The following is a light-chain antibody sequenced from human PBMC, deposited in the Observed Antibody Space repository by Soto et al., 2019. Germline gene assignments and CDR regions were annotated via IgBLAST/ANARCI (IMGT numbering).Light chain of an antibody. V-gene: IGKV3-20*01. J-gene: IGKJ1*01. CDR1: QSVSSSF. CDR3: QQYGSSSWT. Sequence: IVLTQSPGTLSLSPVERATLSCSSSQSVSSSFLAWYQQKPGQAPRLLIYGASSRATGIPDRLSGSGSGTDFTLTISRLEPEDFAVYYCQQYGSSSWTFGQGTKVDIK. CDR2: GAS.